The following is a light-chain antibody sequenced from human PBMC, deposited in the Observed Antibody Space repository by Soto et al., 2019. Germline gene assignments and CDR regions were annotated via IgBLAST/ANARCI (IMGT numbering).Light chain of an antibody. CDR1: RSISTW. CDR2: DAS. Sequence: DIQMTQSPSTLSASVRDRVTITCRASRSISTWLAWYQQIPGKAPKLLIYDASSLEIGVPSRFRGSGSGTEFTLTISSLQPDDFATYYCQQYDTYPFTFGPGTKVDIK. CDR3: QQYDTYPFT. J-gene: IGKJ3*01. V-gene: IGKV1-5*01.